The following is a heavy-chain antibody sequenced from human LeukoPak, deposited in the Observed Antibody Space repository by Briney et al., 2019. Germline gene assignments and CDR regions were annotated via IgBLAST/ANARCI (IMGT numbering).Heavy chain of an antibody. CDR3: AKGKGIAVAGIGWFDP. CDR2: IWYDGSNK. V-gene: IGHV3-33*06. Sequence: GGSLRLSCAASGFTFSSYGMHWVRQAPGKGLEWVAVIWYDGSNKYYADSVKGRFTISRDNSKNTLYLQMNSLRAEDTAVYYCAKGKGIAVAGIGWFDPWGQGTLVTVSP. D-gene: IGHD6-19*01. J-gene: IGHJ5*02. CDR1: GFTFSSYG.